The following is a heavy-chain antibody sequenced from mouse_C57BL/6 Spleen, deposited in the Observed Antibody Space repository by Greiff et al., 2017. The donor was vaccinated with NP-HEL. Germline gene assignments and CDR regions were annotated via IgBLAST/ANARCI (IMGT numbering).Heavy chain of an antibody. CDR1: GYTFTSYW. Sequence: QVQLQQPGAELVKPGASVKLSCKASGYTFTSYWMQWVKQRPGQGLEWIGEIDPSDSYTNYNQKFKGKATLTVDTSSSTAYMQLSSLTSEDSAVYYCARRGFITTVVADYWGQGTTLTVS. J-gene: IGHJ2*01. V-gene: IGHV1-50*01. CDR3: ARRGFITTVVADY. CDR2: IDPSDSYT. D-gene: IGHD1-1*01.